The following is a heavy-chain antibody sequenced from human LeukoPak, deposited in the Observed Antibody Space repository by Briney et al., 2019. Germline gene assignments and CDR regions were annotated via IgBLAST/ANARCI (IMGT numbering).Heavy chain of an antibody. Sequence: GESLKISCKGSGYSFISYWIGWVRQMPGKGLEWMGIIYPGDSDTRYSPSFQGQVTISADKSISTAYLQWSSLKAADTAMYYCARDHMELLMYSFDYWGQGTLVTVSS. CDR2: IYPGDSDT. V-gene: IGHV5-51*01. D-gene: IGHD1-7*01. J-gene: IGHJ4*02. CDR1: GYSFISYW. CDR3: ARDHMELLMYSFDY.